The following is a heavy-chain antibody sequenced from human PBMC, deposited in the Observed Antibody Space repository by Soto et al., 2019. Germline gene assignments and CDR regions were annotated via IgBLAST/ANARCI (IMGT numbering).Heavy chain of an antibody. D-gene: IGHD2-15*01. CDR3: ARGSSAYSLDY. Sequence: GASVKVSCKASGGTFSNYAISWVPQAPGQGLEWMGGIIPIFGKTNYAQKFQGKFTMTTDTSTSTAYMELTSLRSDDTAIYYCARGSSAYSLDYWGLGTLVTVS. CDR1: GGTFSNYA. CDR2: IIPIFGKT. J-gene: IGHJ4*02. V-gene: IGHV1-69*05.